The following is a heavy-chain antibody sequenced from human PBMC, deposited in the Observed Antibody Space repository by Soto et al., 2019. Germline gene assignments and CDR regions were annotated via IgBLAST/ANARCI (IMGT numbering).Heavy chain of an antibody. CDR2: INHRGST. D-gene: IGHD3-3*01. CDR1: GGSFSGYY. J-gene: IGHJ6*02. CDR3: ARVVRGGYDFWSGTPGYYGMDV. Sequence: SETLSLTCAVYGGSFSGYYWRWIRQPPGKGLEWIGEINHRGSTNYHPSLKSRVTISLDTSKNQFSLKLSSVTAADTAVYYCARVVRGGYDFWSGTPGYYGMDVWGQGTTVTVS. V-gene: IGHV4-34*01.